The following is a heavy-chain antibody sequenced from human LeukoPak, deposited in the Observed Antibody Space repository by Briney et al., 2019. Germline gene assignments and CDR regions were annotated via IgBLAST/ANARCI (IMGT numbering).Heavy chain of an antibody. CDR1: GFTFRIYA. V-gene: IGHV3-23*01. D-gene: IGHD4-17*01. J-gene: IGHJ3*02. CDR2: IRGIDGTT. CDR3: ARDRGYGDYVGAFDI. Sequence: QSGGSLRLSCAASGFTFRIYAMNWVRQAPGKGLEWVSSIRGIDGTTYYADSVKGRFTISRDNSKNTVYLQMNSLRDEDTAVYYCARDRGYGDYVGAFDIWGQGTMVTVSS.